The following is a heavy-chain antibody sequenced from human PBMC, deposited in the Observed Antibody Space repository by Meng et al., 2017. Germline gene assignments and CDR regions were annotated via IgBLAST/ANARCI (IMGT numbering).Heavy chain of an antibody. Sequence: GESLKIPCAAPGFPFSSYWMSWVRQAPGKGLEWVANIKQDGSEKYYVDSVKGRFTISRDNAKNSLYLQMNSLRAEDTAVYYCARVSVGSWLFYYYYGMDVWGQGTTVTVSS. J-gene: IGHJ6*02. D-gene: IGHD3-9*01. CDR3: ARVSVGSWLFYYYYGMDV. CDR2: IKQDGSEK. CDR1: GFPFSSYW. V-gene: IGHV3-7*01.